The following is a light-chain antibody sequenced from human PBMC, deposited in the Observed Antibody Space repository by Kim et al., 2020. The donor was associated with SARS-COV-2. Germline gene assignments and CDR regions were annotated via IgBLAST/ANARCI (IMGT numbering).Light chain of an antibody. CDR1: NIQTLN. CDR2: KDS. J-gene: IGLJ3*02. V-gene: IGLV3-9*01. CDR3: QVWDSGTWV. Sequence: SYELTQPLSVSVALGQTARLTCGGNNIQTLNVHWYRQKPGQAPVLVMYKDSKRPSGIPERFSGSNSRNTATLTISRAQADDEADYFCQVWDSGTWVFGGG.